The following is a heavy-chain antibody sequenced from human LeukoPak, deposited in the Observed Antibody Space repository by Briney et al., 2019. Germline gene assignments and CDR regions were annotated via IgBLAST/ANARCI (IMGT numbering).Heavy chain of an antibody. D-gene: IGHD6-19*01. CDR2: IRYDGDNK. CDR1: GFTFSTYG. Sequence: GGSLRLSCAASGFTFSTYGMHWIRQAPGKGLEWVAFIRYDGDNKYYADSVKGRFTISRDNSKNTLYLQMNSLRVEDTAVYYCVCGQPNQWLRGVWGKGTTVTVSS. CDR3: VCGQPNQWLRGV. V-gene: IGHV3-30*02. J-gene: IGHJ6*04.